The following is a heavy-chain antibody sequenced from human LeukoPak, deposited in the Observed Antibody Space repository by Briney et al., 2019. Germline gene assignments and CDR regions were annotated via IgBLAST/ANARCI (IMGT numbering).Heavy chain of an antibody. D-gene: IGHD4-17*01. CDR1: GFTFSGYS. Sequence: GGSLRLSCAASGFTFSGYSMNWVRQPPGEGLEWVSYISSSSSTIYYADSVKGRFTISRDNAKNSLYLQMNSLRAEDTAVYYCARATDYGGDYWGQGTLVTVSS. V-gene: IGHV3-48*01. CDR2: ISSSSSTI. J-gene: IGHJ4*02. CDR3: ARATDYGGDY.